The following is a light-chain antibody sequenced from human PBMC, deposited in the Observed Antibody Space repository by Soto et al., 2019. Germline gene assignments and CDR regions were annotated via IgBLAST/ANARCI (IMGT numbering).Light chain of an antibody. Sequence: QSALTQPASVSGSPGQSITISCTGTSSNVGAFNYVSWYQHHPGKAPKLMISDVSIRPSGVSNRFSGSKSGNTASLTISGLQAEDDADYYCCSYTTSSTLVFGGGTKLTVL. CDR2: DVS. V-gene: IGLV2-14*03. CDR3: CSYTTSSTLV. J-gene: IGLJ2*01. CDR1: SSNVGAFNY.